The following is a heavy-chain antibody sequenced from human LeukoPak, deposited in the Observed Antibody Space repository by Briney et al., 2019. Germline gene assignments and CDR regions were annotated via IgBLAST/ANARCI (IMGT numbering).Heavy chain of an antibody. Sequence: GGSLRLSCAAFGFTFTNYDMHWVRQATGKGLEWVSSIGIAGDTYYSGSMRGRFTIARENGKNSLFLQMNSLRAEATAVYYCAREGRGYAPPHYCGMDVWGQGTTVTVSS. CDR2: IGIAGDT. J-gene: IGHJ6*02. CDR3: AREGRGYAPPHYCGMDV. CDR1: GFTFTNYD. V-gene: IGHV3-13*04. D-gene: IGHD5-12*01.